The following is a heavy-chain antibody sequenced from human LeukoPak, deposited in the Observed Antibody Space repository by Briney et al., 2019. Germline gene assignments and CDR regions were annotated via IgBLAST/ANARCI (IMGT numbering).Heavy chain of an antibody. CDR1: VHPNCRYY. V-gene: IGHV4-59*01. D-gene: IGHD3-9*01. CDR2: IYCSGSA. Sequence: SVTLSLICTVSVHPNCRYYWMWTPHPPRKGLEEIGYIYCSGSANYNPSLKSRVTISVYTSKNQFSLKLSSVTAADTAVYYCARYFPAREAHTPFDDWGQGTLVTVSS. CDR3: ARYFPAREAHTPFDD. J-gene: IGHJ4*02.